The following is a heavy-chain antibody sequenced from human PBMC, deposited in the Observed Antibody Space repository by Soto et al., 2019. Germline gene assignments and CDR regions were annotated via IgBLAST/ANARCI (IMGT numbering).Heavy chain of an antibody. J-gene: IGHJ5*02. V-gene: IGHV4-34*01. CDR3: ASVYCSGGSCRNNWFDP. D-gene: IGHD2-15*01. CDR1: GGSFSGYY. CDR2: INHSGST. Sequence: SETLSLTCAVYGGSFSGYYWSWIRQPPGKGLEWIGEINHSGSTNYNPSIKSRVTISVDTSKNQFSLKLSSVTAADTAVYYCASVYCSGGSCRNNWFDPWGQGTLVTVSS.